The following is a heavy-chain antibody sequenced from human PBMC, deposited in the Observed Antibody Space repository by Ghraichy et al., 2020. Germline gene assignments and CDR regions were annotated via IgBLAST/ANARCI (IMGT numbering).Heavy chain of an antibody. CDR2: TYYRAQWYS. V-gene: IGHV6-1*01. CDR3: ARYTTTWTLDH. J-gene: IGHJ4*02. CDR1: GDSVSSNSAA. D-gene: IGHD2-2*02. Sequence: SQTLSLTCAISGDSVSSNSAAWKWIRQSPSRGLEWLGSTYYRAQWYSDYAGSVRGRITITPDTSKNQFSLQLNSVTPEDTAVYFCARYTTTWTLDHWGQGPLVTVSS.